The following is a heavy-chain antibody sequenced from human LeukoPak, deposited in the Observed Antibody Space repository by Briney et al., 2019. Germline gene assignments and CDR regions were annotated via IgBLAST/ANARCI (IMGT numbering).Heavy chain of an antibody. D-gene: IGHD2-15*01. V-gene: IGHV4-59*08. CDR2: IYYSGST. CDR3: ARHLLGGGLDAFDI. Sequence: PSETLSLTCTVSGGSISSYYWSWIRQPPGKGLEWIGYIYYSGSTNYYPSLKSRVTISVDTSNNQFSLKLSSVTAADTAVYYCARHLLGGGLDAFDIWGQGTMVTVSS. J-gene: IGHJ3*02. CDR1: GGSISSYY.